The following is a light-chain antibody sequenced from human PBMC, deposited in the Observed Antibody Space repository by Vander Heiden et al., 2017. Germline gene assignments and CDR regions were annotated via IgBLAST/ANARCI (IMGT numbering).Light chain of an antibody. V-gene: IGLV2-14*01. CDR3: SSYTSSSTLV. Sequence: QSALTQPASVSGSPRQSITISCTGTSSDVGGYHYVSWYQQHPGKAPKLMIYDVSNRPSGVSNRFSGSKSGNTASLTISGLQAEDEADYYCSSYTSSSTLVFGTGTKVTVL. CDR2: DVS. J-gene: IGLJ1*01. CDR1: SSDVGGYHY.